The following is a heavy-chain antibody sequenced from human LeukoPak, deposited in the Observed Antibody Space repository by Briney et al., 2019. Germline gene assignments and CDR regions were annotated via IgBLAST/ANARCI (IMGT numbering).Heavy chain of an antibody. CDR2: ISDIGSI. CDR3: AGHHARNTVDF. Sequence: SETLSLTCTVSGGSISIYYWSWIRQPPAKGLEGIAYISDIGSINYNPSLKSRVTISLDTSKNQFSLKLSSVTAADTAVYYCAGHHARNTVDFWGQGTLVTVSS. V-gene: IGHV4-59*08. D-gene: IGHD2/OR15-2a*01. J-gene: IGHJ4*02. CDR1: GGSISIYY.